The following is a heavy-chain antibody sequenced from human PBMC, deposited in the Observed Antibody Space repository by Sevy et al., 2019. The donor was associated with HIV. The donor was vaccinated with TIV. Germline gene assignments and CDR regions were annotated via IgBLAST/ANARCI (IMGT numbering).Heavy chain of an antibody. D-gene: IGHD4-17*01. CDR3: ARADYGDYSGEFDY. CDR1: GITFSSHA. J-gene: IGHJ4*02. CDR2: ISYDGSNK. V-gene: IGHV3-30-3*01. Sequence: GGSLRLSCAASGITFSSHAMHWVRQAPGKGLEWVTIISYDGSNKYYADSVKGRFTISRDNSKNTLYLQMNSLRAEDTAVYYCARADYGDYSGEFDYWVQGTLVTVSS.